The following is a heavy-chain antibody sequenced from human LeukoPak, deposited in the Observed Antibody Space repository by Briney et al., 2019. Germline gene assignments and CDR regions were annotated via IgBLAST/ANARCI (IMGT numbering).Heavy chain of an antibody. J-gene: IGHJ6*02. Sequence: SETLSLTCTVSGGSISSYYWSWIRQPPGKGLEWIGYIYYSGSTNYNPSLKSRVTISVDTSKNQFSLKLSSVTAADTAVYYCAREDNGSGNFYGMDVWGQGTTVTVSS. D-gene: IGHD3-10*01. V-gene: IGHV4-59*01. CDR2: IYYSGST. CDR3: AREDNGSGNFYGMDV. CDR1: GGSISSYY.